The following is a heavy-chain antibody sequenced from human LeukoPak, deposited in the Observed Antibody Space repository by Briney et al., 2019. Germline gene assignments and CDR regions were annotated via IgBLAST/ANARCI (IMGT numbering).Heavy chain of an antibody. CDR1: GFTFSSYG. Sequence: PGGSLRLSCAVSGFTFSSYGMYWVRQAPGKGLEWVAVISYDGSNEYYGDSVKGRFTISRDNSKNTLYLQMNSLKTEDTAVYYCTTDGVGIEGATFDYWGQGTLVTVSS. CDR2: ISYDGSNE. J-gene: IGHJ4*02. CDR3: TTDGVGIEGATFDY. V-gene: IGHV3-30*03. D-gene: IGHD1-26*01.